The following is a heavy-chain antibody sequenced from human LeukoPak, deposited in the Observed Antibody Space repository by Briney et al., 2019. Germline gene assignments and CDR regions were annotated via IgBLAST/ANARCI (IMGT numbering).Heavy chain of an antibody. CDR1: GYTFTRYG. J-gene: IGHJ5*02. Sequence: SVKVSCKASGYTFTRYGMSWVRQAPGQGLEWMGGIIPMFDTPNYAQRLQGRVTITADKSTKTAYMELTSLRSEDTAVYYCARAGIPGYCTNVTCSNWLDPWGQGTLVTVSS. D-gene: IGHD2-8*01. V-gene: IGHV1-69*06. CDR2: IIPMFDTP. CDR3: ARAGIPGYCTNVTCSNWLDP.